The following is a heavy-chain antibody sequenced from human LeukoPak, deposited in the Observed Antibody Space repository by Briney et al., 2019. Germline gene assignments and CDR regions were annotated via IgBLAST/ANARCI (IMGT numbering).Heavy chain of an antibody. V-gene: IGHV1-46*01. J-gene: IGHJ4*02. Sequence: ASVKVSCKAFGYTFTSNYMHWVRQAPGQGPEWMGVIGPSGGSTTYAQKFQGRVTLTRDVSTSTDYLELSSLRSEDTAVYYCARGKHNWGDFDYWGQGTLVTVSS. CDR3: ARGKHNWGDFDY. CDR1: GYTFTSNY. CDR2: IGPSGGST. D-gene: IGHD7-27*01.